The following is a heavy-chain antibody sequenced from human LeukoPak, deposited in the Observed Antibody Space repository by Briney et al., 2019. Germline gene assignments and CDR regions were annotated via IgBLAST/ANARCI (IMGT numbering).Heavy chain of an antibody. CDR1: GFTFSSYE. CDR3: ASLERVDAFDI. CDR2: ISSSGSTI. D-gene: IGHD1-1*01. Sequence: GVPLRLSCAASGFTFSSYEMNWVRQAPGKGLEWVSYISSSGSTIYYADSVKGRFTISRDNAKNSLYLQMNSLRAEDTAVYYCASLERVDAFDIWGQGTMVTVSS. V-gene: IGHV3-48*03. J-gene: IGHJ3*02.